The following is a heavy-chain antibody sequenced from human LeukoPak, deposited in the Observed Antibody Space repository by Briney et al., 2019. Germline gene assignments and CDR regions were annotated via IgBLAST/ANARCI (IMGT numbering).Heavy chain of an antibody. CDR3: ARHEPLGRGAWDY. CDR1: GGSISSSNW. D-gene: IGHD1-14*01. CDR2: IYHSGST. V-gene: IGHV4-4*02. Sequence: SGTLSLTCAVSGGSISSSNWWSWVRQPPGKGLEWIGEIYHSGSTNYNPSLKSRVTISVDTSRNQFSLKLTSVTAADTAVYYCARHEPLGRGAWDYWGQGILVTVSS. J-gene: IGHJ4*02.